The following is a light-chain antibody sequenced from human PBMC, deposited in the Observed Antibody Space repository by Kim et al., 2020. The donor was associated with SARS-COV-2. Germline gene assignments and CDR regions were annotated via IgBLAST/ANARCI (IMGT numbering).Light chain of an antibody. CDR2: DVN. J-gene: IGLJ3*02. CDR3: SSFTASVTWV. CDR1: SSDIGRYNY. V-gene: IGLV2-14*03. Sequence: GQSITIAFTGTSSDIGRYNYVSWYQQHPGKAPKVIIYDVNKWPSGVSNRFSGSKSGNTASLTISGLQAEDEADYYCSSFTASVTWVFGGGTKVTVL.